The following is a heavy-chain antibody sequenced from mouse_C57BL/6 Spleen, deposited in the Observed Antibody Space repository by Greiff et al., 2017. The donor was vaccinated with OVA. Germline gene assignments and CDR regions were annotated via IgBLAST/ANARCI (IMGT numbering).Heavy chain of an antibody. CDR3: ARYGSSYDYAMDY. V-gene: IGHV1-55*01. D-gene: IGHD1-1*01. CDR1: GYTFTSYW. CDR2: IYPGSGST. Sequence: QVQLQQPGAELVKPGASVKMSCKASGYTFTSYWITWVKQRPGQGLEWIGDIYPGSGSTNYNEKFKSKATLTVDTSSSTAYMQLSSLTSEDSAVYYCARYGSSYDYAMDYWCQGTSVTVSS. J-gene: IGHJ4*01.